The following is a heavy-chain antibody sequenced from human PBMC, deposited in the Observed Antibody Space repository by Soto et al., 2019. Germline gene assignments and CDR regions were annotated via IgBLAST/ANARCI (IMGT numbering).Heavy chain of an antibody. CDR3: ARGQDMITFGGVIVENYFDY. CDR2: INAGNGNT. J-gene: IGHJ4*02. CDR1: GYTFTSYA. D-gene: IGHD3-16*02. V-gene: IGHV1-3*01. Sequence: QVQLVQSGAEVKKPGASVKVSCKASGYTFTSYAMHWVRQAPGQRLEWMGWINAGNGNTKYSQKFQGRVTITRDTYASTAYMELSSLRSEDTAVYYCARGQDMITFGGVIVENYFDYWGQGTLVTVSS.